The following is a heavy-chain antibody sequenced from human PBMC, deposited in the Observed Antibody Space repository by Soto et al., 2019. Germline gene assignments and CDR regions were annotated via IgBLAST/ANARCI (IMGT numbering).Heavy chain of an antibody. CDR3: ARDRCFGGGRSCYYFDF. J-gene: IGHJ4*02. CDR2: ISNDGRGK. Sequence: GGSLRLSCAASGFTFTTYAIHWVRQAPGTGLEWVAVISNDGRGKYYADSVKGRFTISRDNSKNNLYLQMNSLRSDDTAVYYCARDRCFGGGRSCYYFDFWGQGTLVTVSS. D-gene: IGHD2-15*01. CDR1: GFTFTTYA. V-gene: IGHV3-30*04.